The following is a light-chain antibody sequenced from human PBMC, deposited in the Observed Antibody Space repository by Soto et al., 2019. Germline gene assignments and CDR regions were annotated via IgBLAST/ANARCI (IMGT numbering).Light chain of an antibody. Sequence: DIQLTQSPSFLSASVGDRVTITCRASQGISSYLAWYQLKPGKAPKLLISTASSLQSGVPSRFSGSGSGTEFTLTISSLQPEDFATYYCQQLNSYPLTFGGGTKVDIK. V-gene: IGKV1-9*01. CDR3: QQLNSYPLT. CDR2: TAS. CDR1: QGISSY. J-gene: IGKJ4*01.